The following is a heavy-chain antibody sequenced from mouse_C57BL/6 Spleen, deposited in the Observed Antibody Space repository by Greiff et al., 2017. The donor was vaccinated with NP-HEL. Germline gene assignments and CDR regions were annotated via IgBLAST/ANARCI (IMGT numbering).Heavy chain of an antibody. J-gene: IGHJ2*01. CDR3: ARGGYYDHYYFDY. V-gene: IGHV1-55*01. Sequence: QVQLQQPGAELVKPGASVKMSCKASGYTFTSYWITWVKQRPGQGLEWIGDIYPGSGGTNYNEKFKSKATLTVDTSSSTAYMQLSSLTSEDSAVYYCARGGYYDHYYFDYWGQGTTLTVSS. CDR1: GYTFTSYW. D-gene: IGHD2-4*01. CDR2: IYPGSGGT.